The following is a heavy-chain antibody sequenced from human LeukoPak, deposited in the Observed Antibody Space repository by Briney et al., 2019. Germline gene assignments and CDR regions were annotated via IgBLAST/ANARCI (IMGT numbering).Heavy chain of an antibody. D-gene: IGHD4-23*01. J-gene: IGHJ4*02. CDR2: VSGSGDST. CDR1: GFTFSSYA. V-gene: IGHV3-23*01. CDR3: AKHLDLTVVRGLTG. Sequence: GGSLRLSCAASGFTFSSYAMSWVRQAPGRGLEWVSGVSGSGDSTYYADSVWGRFTISRDNSKNTLYLQMNSLRAEDTAVYYCAKHLDLTVVRGLTGWGQGTLVTVSS.